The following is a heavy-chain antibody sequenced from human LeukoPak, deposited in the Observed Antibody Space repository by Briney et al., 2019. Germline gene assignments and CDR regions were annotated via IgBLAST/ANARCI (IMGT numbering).Heavy chain of an antibody. V-gene: IGHV4-34*01. D-gene: IGHD3-10*01. J-gene: IGHJ5*02. CDR3: ARSPSSRGVTPRWFDP. CDR2: INHSGST. Sequence: SETLSLTCAVYGGSFNGYYWRWIPQAPGEGLEWFGEINHSGSTNYKPSLKTPVTISVDTSKNQFSLKLSSVTAADTAVYYCARSPSSRGVTPRWFDPWGQGTLVTVSS. CDR1: GGSFNGYY.